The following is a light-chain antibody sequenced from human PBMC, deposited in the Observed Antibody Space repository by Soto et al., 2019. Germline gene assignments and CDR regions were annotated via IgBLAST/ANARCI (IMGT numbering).Light chain of an antibody. Sequence: DIQMTQSPSTLSASVVDTVTVTCLASQSVSGWLAWYQQKPGEAPKLLIYAASTLQSGVPSRFSGSGSGTDFTLTISSLQPEDVATYYCQKYNSAPRKFGQGTKVAI. J-gene: IGKJ1*01. CDR1: QSVSGW. V-gene: IGKV1-27*01. CDR2: AAS. CDR3: QKYNSAPRK.